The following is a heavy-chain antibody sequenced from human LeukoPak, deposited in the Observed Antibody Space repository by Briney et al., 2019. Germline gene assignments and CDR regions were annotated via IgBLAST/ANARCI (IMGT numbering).Heavy chain of an antibody. CDR1: GGSIRNYC. CDR2: FCDSGNI. V-gene: IGHV4-59*01. CDR3: ARWHSHGRYFDY. D-gene: IGHD2-21*01. Sequence: SETLSLTCTVSGGSIRNYCWNWIRQPPGKGLEWIGYFCDSGNIDYKPSLKSRVTISVDTSKTQLSLKLSSATAADTAVYYCARWHSHGRYFDYWGQGALVTVSS. J-gene: IGHJ4*02.